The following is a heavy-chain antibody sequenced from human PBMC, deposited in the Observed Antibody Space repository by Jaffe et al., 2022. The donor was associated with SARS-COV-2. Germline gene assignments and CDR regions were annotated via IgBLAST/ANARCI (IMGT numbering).Heavy chain of an antibody. V-gene: IGHV3-21*01. CDR3: ARDHPVTTLRAFDI. J-gene: IGHJ3*02. CDR1: GFTFSSYS. D-gene: IGHD4-17*01. Sequence: EVQLVESGGGLVKPGGSLRLSCAASGFTFSSYSMNWVRQAPGKELEWVSSISSSSSYIYYTDSMKGRFTISRDNAKNSLYLQMNSLRAEDTAVYYCARDHPVTTLRAFDIWGQGTMVTVSS. CDR2: ISSSSSYI.